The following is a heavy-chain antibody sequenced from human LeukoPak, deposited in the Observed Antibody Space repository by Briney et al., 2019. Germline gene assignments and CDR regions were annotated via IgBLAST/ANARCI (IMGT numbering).Heavy chain of an antibody. V-gene: IGHV3-48*03. CDR1: GFTFSSYE. CDR3: ARGGYYMDV. CDR2: ISSNGSTI. Sequence: GGSLRLSCAASGFTFSSYEMNWVRQAPGKGLEWVSYISSNGSTIYYADSVKGRFTISRDNAKNSLYLQMNSLRAEDTAVYYCARGGYYMDVWGKGTTVTISS. J-gene: IGHJ6*03.